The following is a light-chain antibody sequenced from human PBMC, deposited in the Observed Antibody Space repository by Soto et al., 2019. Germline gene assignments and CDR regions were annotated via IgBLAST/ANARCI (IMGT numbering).Light chain of an antibody. CDR2: GAS. CDR3: QQYNNWPPSII. Sequence: VMTQSPATLSLSPGERATLSGRASESVSSNLAWYQQRTGQAPRLLIYGASTRATDTPVRFRGSGSGTEFTLNISSLQSEDFAVYYCQQYNNWPPSIIFGQGTRLEIK. CDR1: ESVSSN. V-gene: IGKV3-15*01. J-gene: IGKJ5*01.